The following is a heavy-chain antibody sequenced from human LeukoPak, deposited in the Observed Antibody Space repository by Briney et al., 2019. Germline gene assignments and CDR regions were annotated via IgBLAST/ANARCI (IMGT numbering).Heavy chain of an antibody. J-gene: IGHJ4*02. Sequence: TGGSLRLSCAASVLTFSGSGIHWVRQASGKGLEWLGRIGRQGDSDATRYAASLKGKFTISRVDSRNTAYLQMNSLKTEDTAVYYCAGDYNFLTGLNYWGQGTLVTVSS. CDR3: AGDYNFLTGLNY. CDR1: VLTFSGSG. CDR2: IGRQGDSDAT. D-gene: IGHD3-9*01. V-gene: IGHV3-73*01.